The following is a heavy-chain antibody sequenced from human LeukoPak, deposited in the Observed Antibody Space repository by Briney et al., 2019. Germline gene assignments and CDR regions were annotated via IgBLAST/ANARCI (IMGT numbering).Heavy chain of an antibody. V-gene: IGHV3-74*01. Sequence: GGSLRLSCAASGFTCSSYWMHWVRQAPGKGLVWVSRIHSDGSTTSYADSVKGRFTISRDNANNTLYLQMNSLRAEDTAVYYCARGGSTRADYWGQGTLVTVSS. CDR1: GFTCSSYW. D-gene: IGHD6-13*01. J-gene: IGHJ4*02. CDR2: IHSDGSTT. CDR3: ARGGSTRADY.